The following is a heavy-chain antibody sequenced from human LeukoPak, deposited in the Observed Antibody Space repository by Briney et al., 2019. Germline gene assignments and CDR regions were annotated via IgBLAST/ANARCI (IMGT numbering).Heavy chain of an antibody. D-gene: IGHD1-26*01. CDR2: ISYDGRNS. Sequence: GRSLRLSCVASGFTLSSYAIQWVRQAPGKGLQWVAVISYDGRNSYYADSLRGRFTISRDNSKNTLYLQMNSLRTEDTAIYYCARGTGSNSPTAYFYYYYMDVWGKGTTVTVSS. J-gene: IGHJ6*03. CDR1: GFTLSSYA. V-gene: IGHV3-30*04. CDR3: ARGTGSNSPTAYFYYYYMDV.